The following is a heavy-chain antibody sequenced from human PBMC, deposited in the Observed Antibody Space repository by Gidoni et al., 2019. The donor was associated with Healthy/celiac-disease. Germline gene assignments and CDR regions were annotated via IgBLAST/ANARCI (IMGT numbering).Heavy chain of an antibody. CDR2: ISGSGGST. CDR1: GFTFSSYA. Sequence: EVQLLESGGGLVQPGGSLRLSCAASGFTFSSYAMSWVRQAPGKGLEWVSAISGSGGSTYYADSVKGRFTISRDNSKNTLYLQMNSLRAEDTAVYYCASTQVGATLRHYYFDYWGQGTLVTVSS. V-gene: IGHV3-23*01. D-gene: IGHD1-26*01. CDR3: ASTQVGATLRHYYFDY. J-gene: IGHJ4*02.